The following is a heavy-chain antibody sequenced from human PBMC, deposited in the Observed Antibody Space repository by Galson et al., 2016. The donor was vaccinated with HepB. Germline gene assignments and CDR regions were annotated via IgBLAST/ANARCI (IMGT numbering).Heavy chain of an antibody. V-gene: IGHV1-69*13. CDR1: GGTLRNYA. J-gene: IGHJ4*02. Sequence: SVKVSCKASGGTLRNYAISWVRQAPGQGLEWMGWIIPMFVKAKYAEKFQGRVTITADESTSTAYMELRSLRSEDTAVYYCARWAGFAKDLWSGPFDYWGQGTLVTVS. CDR3: ARWAGFAKDLWSGPFDY. CDR2: IIPMFVKA. D-gene: IGHD3-10*01.